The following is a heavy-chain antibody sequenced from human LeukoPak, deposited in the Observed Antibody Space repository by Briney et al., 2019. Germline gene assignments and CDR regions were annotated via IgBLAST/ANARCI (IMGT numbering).Heavy chain of an antibody. CDR2: INPSGGST. CDR1: GYTFTSYY. V-gene: IGHV1-46*03. D-gene: IGHD4-17*01. Sequence: ASVKVSCKASGYTFTSYYMHWVRQAPGQGLEWMGIINPSGGSTSYAQKFQGRVTMTRDTCTSTVYMELSSLRSADTAVYYCARPRYYGDYGFEMDVWGKGTTVTVSS. J-gene: IGHJ6*04. CDR3: ARPRYYGDYGFEMDV.